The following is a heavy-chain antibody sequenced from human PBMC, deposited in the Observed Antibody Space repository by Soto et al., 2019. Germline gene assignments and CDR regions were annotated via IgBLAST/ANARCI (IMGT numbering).Heavy chain of an antibody. D-gene: IGHD3-16*01. Sequence: SETISITCTISRGYINSEDNFCSWIPHPPVKGLEWIGYIHHSGITYSNPSLKSRVTISVDTSKNKISLRVSSVRSADTAVYYCARDRGTYPYYFVTWIQGAPVTVSS. CDR3: ARDRGTYPYYFVT. J-gene: IGHJ4*02. CDR1: RGYINSEDNF. V-gene: IGHV4-30-4*01. CDR2: IHHSGIT.